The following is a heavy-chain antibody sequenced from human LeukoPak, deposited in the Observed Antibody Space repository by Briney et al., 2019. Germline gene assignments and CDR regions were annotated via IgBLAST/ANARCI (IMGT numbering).Heavy chain of an antibody. V-gene: IGHV4-61*08. CDR1: GGSISSGGYY. J-gene: IGHJ5*02. CDR3: ASSSGSYYWFDP. CDR2: IYYSGST. D-gene: IGHD1-26*01. Sequence: PSETLSLTCTVSGGSISSGGYYWSWIRQPPGKGLEWIGYIYYSGSTNYNPSLKSRVTISVDTSKNQFSLKLSSVTAADTAVYYCASSSGSYYWFDPWGQGTLVTVSS.